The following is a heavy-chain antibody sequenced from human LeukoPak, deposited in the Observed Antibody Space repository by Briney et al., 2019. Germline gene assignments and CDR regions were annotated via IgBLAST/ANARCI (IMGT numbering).Heavy chain of an antibody. J-gene: IGHJ4*02. CDR2: IYASGST. Sequence: PSETLSLTCIVSGDFISSNYWSWIRQPAGKGLERIGRIYASGSTNYNPSLKSRVTMSIDTSKNQFSLKLSSVTAADTAVYYCARDLGYSYGYFDFWGQGTLVTASS. CDR1: GDFISSNY. V-gene: IGHV4-4*07. CDR3: ARDLGYSYGYFDF. D-gene: IGHD5-18*01.